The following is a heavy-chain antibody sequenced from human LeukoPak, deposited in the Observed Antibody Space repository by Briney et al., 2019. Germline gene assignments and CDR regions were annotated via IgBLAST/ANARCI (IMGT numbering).Heavy chain of an antibody. V-gene: IGHV1-46*01. CDR3: ARDFMEVSEHDYGDYRSIRAFDY. Sequence: ASVKVSCKASGYTLTRYFIHWVRQAPGQGLEWMGIINPNGGSTSYSQKFQGRVTMTRDTSTSTAYMELRSLRSDDTAVYYCARDFMEVSEHDYGDYRSIRAFDYWGQGTLVTVSS. J-gene: IGHJ4*02. CDR2: INPNGGST. CDR1: GYTLTRYF. D-gene: IGHD4-17*01.